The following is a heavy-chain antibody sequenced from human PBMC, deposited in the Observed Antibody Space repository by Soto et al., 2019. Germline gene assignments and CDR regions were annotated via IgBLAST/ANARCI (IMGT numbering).Heavy chain of an antibody. CDR2: ISRSGSTA. V-gene: IGHV3-48*03. D-gene: IGHD3-10*01. J-gene: IGHJ4*02. Sequence: GLSLSLSCAASGFTFSRFELHWVRQAPGKGLEWISYISRSGSTAYYASSLEGRFTISRDNANNSVYLQMDSLRAEDTALYYCTRAAWFPYLSFYWGQGALVTVYS. CDR1: GFTFSRFE. CDR3: TRAAWFPYLSFY.